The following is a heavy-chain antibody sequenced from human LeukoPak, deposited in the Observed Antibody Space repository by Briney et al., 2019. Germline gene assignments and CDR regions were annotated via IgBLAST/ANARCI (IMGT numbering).Heavy chain of an antibody. D-gene: IGHD6-13*01. CDR2: INPNSGGT. J-gene: IGHJ6*02. V-gene: IGHV1-2*02. CDR3: ARGSSSWYAVFRTFYYYGMDV. Sequence: ASVKVSCKASGYTFTGYYMHWVRQAPGQGLEWMGWINPNSGGTNYAQKFQGRVTMTRDTSISTAYMELSRLRSEDTAVYYCARGSSSWYAVFRTFYYYGMDVWGQGTTVTVSS. CDR1: GYTFTGYY.